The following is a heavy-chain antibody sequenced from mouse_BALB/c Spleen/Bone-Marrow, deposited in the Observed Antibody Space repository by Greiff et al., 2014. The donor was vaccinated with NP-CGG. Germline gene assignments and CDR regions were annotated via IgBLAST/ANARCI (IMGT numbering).Heavy chain of an antibody. CDR3: AHDAPFTY. D-gene: IGHD2-3*01. CDR2: IDPASGNT. J-gene: IGHJ3*01. CDR1: GFNIKDTF. Sequence: EVQLVESGADLVKPGASVKLSCTTSGFNIKDTFMHWVKQRPEQGLEWIGRIDPASGNTKYDPKFQGEATITADASSNKVSLQLSGLTSEDTAVYYCAHDAPFTYWGQGTLVTVSA. V-gene: IGHV14-3*02.